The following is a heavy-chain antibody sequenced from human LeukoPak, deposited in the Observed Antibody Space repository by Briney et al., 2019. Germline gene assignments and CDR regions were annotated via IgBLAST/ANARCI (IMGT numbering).Heavy chain of an antibody. J-gene: IGHJ4*02. D-gene: IGHD6-13*01. V-gene: IGHV4-34*01. Sequence: SETLSLTCAVYGGSFRGYYWSWIRQPPGKGLEWIGEINHSGSTNYNPSLKSRVTISVDTSKNQFSLKLSSVTAADTAVYYCAREFGYSSSWVDYWGQGTLVTVSS. CDR2: INHSGST. CDR3: AREFGYSSSWVDY. CDR1: GGSFRGYY.